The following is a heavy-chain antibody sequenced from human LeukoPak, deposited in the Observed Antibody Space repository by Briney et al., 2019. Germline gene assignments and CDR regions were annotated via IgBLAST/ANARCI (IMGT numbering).Heavy chain of an antibody. V-gene: IGHV1-18*01. CDR2: ISAYNGNT. J-gene: IGHJ4*02. CDR1: GYTFTSYG. D-gene: IGHD3-10*01. Sequence: ASVKVSCKASGYTFTSYGISWVRQAPGQGLEWMGWISAYNGNTNYAQKFQGRVTMTTDTSTSTAYMELRSLRSDDTAVYYCARNNYYYGSGSHDYWGQGTLVTVSS. CDR3: ARNNYYYGSGSHDY.